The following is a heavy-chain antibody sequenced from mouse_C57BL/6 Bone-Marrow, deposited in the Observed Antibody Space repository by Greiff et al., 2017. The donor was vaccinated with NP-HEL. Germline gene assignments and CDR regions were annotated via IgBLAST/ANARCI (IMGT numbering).Heavy chain of an antibody. V-gene: IGHV1-15*01. CDR3: NLGSLTGVEDWYFDV. D-gene: IGHD1-1*01. Sequence: QVQLKQSGAELVRPGASVTLSCKASGYTFTDYEMHWVKQTPVHGLEWIGAIDPETGGTAYNQKFKGKAILTADKSSSTAYMELRSLTSEDSAVYYCNLGSLTGVEDWYFDVWGTGTTVTVSS. CDR2: IDPETGGT. CDR1: GYTFTDYE. J-gene: IGHJ1*03.